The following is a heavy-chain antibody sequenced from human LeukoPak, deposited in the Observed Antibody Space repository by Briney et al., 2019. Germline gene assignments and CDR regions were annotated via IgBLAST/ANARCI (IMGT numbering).Heavy chain of an antibody. CDR3: AKDQTGPYYYGMDV. V-gene: IGHV3-23*01. CDR1: GFTFSSYA. J-gene: IGHJ6*02. Sequence: PGGSLRLSCAASGFTFSSYAMSWVRQAPGKGLEWVSAISGSGGSTYYADSVEGRFTISRDNSKNTLYLQMNSLRAEDTAVYYCAKDQTGPYYYGMDVWGQGTTVTVSS. CDR2: ISGSGGST.